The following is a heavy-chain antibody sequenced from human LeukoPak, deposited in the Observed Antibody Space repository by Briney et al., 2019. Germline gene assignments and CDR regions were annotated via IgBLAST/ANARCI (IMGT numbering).Heavy chain of an antibody. CDR2: IHSSGTVK. J-gene: IGHJ4*02. V-gene: IGHV3-48*03. Sequence: GGSLRLSCVVSRFPFSIYEMNWVRQAPGKGLEWVSNIHSSGTVKYYSDSVKGRFSISRDNTKSSLYLQMNSLRVEDTAVYYCSLLTVASDFDYWGQGALVTVSS. CDR1: RFPFSIYE. D-gene: IGHD5-12*01. CDR3: SLLTVASDFDY.